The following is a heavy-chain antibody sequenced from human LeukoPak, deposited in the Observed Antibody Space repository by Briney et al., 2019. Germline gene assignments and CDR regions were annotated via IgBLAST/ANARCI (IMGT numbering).Heavy chain of an antibody. V-gene: IGHV3-23*01. CDR3: AKLIGVPGIAVAGTNAFDI. Sequence: GGSLRLSCAASGFTFSSYSMNWVRQAPGKGLEWVSAISGSGGSTYYADSVKGRFTISRDNSKNTLYLQMNSLRAEDTAVYYCAKLIGVPGIAVAGTNAFDIWGQGTMVTVSS. CDR1: GFTFSSYS. J-gene: IGHJ3*02. D-gene: IGHD6-19*01. CDR2: ISGSGGST.